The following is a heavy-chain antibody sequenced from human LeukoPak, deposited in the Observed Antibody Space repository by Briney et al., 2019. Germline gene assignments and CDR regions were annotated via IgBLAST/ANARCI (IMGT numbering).Heavy chain of an antibody. CDR3: AREAPGSNDAFDI. V-gene: IGHV1-69*13. CDR2: IIPIFGTA. CDR1: GGTFSSYA. Sequence: SVNVSCTASGGTFSSYAISWVRQAPGQGLEWMGGIIPIFGTANYAQKFQGRVTITADESTSTAYMELSSLRSEDTAVYYCAREAPGSNDAFDIWGQGTMVTVSS. J-gene: IGHJ3*02.